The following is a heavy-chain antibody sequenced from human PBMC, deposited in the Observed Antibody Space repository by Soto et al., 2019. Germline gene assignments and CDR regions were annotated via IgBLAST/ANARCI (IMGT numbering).Heavy chain of an antibody. CDR2: IIPILGIA. V-gene: IGHV1-69*02. CDR3: ADASSSRPFDP. J-gene: IGHJ5*02. Sequence: SVKVSCKASGGTFSSYTISWVRQAPGQGLEWMGRIIPILGIANYAQKFQGRVTITADKSTSTAYMELSSLRSEDTAVYYCADASSSRPFDPWGQGTLVTVSS. D-gene: IGHD6-13*01. CDR1: GGTFSSYT.